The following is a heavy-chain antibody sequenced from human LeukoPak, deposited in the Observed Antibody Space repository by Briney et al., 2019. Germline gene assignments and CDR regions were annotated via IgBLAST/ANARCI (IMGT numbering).Heavy chain of an antibody. Sequence: SETLSLTCTVSGGSISSSSYYWGWIRQPPGKGLEWIGSIYYSGSTYYNPSLKSRVTISVDTSKNQFSLKLSSVTAADTAVYYCARHISPSICSGGSCYPGVLDYWGQGTLVTVSS. J-gene: IGHJ4*02. CDR2: IYYSGST. D-gene: IGHD2-15*01. CDR3: ARHISPSICSGGSCYPGVLDY. CDR1: GGSISSSSYY. V-gene: IGHV4-39*01.